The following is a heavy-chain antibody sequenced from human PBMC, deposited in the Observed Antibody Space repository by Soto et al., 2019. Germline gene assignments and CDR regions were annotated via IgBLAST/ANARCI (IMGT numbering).Heavy chain of an antibody. CDR2: VSYDGNNK. Sequence: QLQLVESGGGVVQPGTSLRLSCAPSGFTFSSYGMYWVRQAPGKGLEWVAVVSYDGNNKYYADSVKGRFTISRDNAKNTLYLQMNSLRADDRAGYYCAKDLRQQLVLNYGMDVWGQGTTVTVSS. CDR1: GFTFSSYG. D-gene: IGHD6-13*01. CDR3: AKDLRQQLVLNYGMDV. J-gene: IGHJ6*02. V-gene: IGHV3-30*18.